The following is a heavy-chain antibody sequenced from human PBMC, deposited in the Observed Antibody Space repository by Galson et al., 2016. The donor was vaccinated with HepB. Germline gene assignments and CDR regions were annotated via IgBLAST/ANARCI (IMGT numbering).Heavy chain of an antibody. J-gene: IGHJ6*01. CDR1: GYTFTDYW. CDR3: ARRRDGMDV. Sequence: QSGAEVKKPGESLKISCQGSGYTFTDYWIGWVRRMPGKGLEWMGIMYPDDSDTRYSPSFQGQVTFSADKSISTAYLQWSSLKASDTAMYYCARRRDGMDVWGQGTTVIVSS. V-gene: IGHV5-51*01. CDR2: MYPDDSDT.